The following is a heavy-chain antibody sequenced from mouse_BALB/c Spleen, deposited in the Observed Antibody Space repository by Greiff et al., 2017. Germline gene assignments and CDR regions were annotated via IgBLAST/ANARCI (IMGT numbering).Heavy chain of an antibody. CDR3: LSYRYDDWYFDV. CDR2: ISSGGST. V-gene: IGHV5-6-5*01. Sequence: DVQLVESGGGLVKPGGSLKLSCAASGFTFSSYAMSWVRQTPEKRLEWVASISSGGSTYYPDSVKGRFTISRDNARNILYLQMSSLRSEDTAMYYCLSYRYDDWYFDVWGAGTTVTVSS. CDR1: GFTFSSYA. D-gene: IGHD2-14*01. J-gene: IGHJ1*01.